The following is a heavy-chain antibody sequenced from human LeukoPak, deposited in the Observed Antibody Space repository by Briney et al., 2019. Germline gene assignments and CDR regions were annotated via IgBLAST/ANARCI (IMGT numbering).Heavy chain of an antibody. CDR2: ISAYNGNT. J-gene: IGHJ3*02. D-gene: IGHD3-22*01. Sequence: ASVKVSCKASGYTFTSYGISWMRQAPGQGPEWMGWISAYNGNTNYAQKLQGRVTMTTDTSTSTVYMDLRSLRSDDTAVYYCARAEISTHYYDRSGYRGAFDIWGQGTMVTVSS. V-gene: IGHV1-18*01. CDR3: ARAEISTHYYDRSGYRGAFDI. CDR1: GYTFTSYG.